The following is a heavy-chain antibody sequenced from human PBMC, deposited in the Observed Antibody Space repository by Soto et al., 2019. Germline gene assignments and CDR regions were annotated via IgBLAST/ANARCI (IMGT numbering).Heavy chain of an antibody. J-gene: IGHJ5*02. CDR1: GFTFSSYG. CDR2: IWYDGSNK. D-gene: IGHD6-19*01. Sequence: QVQLVESGGGVVQPGRSLRLSCAASGFTFSSYGMHWVRQAPGKGLEWVAVIWYDGSNKYYADSVKGRFTISRDNSKNTLYLQLNSLRAEDTAVYYCARDADSQIAVAGNWFDPWGRGTLVTVSS. CDR3: ARDADSQIAVAGNWFDP. V-gene: IGHV3-33*01.